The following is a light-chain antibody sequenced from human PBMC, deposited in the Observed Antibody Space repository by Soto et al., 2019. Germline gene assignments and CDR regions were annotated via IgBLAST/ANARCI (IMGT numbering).Light chain of an antibody. V-gene: IGKV3-15*01. Sequence: EKVMTQSPASLSVAPGEKATLACGASRNVFTKVAWYQQKPGQAPRLLIYGASTRATGIPGRFSGGGSGTEFTLTISSLQSEDVAFYYCQQHDDWPWTFGQGTKVEV. CDR1: RNVFTK. CDR2: GAS. CDR3: QQHDDWPWT. J-gene: IGKJ1*01.